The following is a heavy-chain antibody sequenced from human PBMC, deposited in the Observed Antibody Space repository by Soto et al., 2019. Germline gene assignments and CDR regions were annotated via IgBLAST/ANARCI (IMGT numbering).Heavy chain of an antibody. Sequence: QVQLVQSGAAVKKPGSSVKVSCKASGGTFSSYTISWVRQAPGQGLEWMGRIIPILGIANYAQKFQGRVTITADKSTSTAYMELSSLRSEDTAVYYCARPGRSYYYGMDVWGQGTTVTVSS. CDR1: GGTFSSYT. J-gene: IGHJ6*02. CDR3: ARPGRSYYYGMDV. CDR2: IIPILGIA. V-gene: IGHV1-69*02.